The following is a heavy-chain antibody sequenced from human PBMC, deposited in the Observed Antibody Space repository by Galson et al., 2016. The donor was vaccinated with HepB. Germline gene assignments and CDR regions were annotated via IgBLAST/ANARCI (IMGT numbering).Heavy chain of an antibody. CDR2: IYYSGST. V-gene: IGHV4-39*01. J-gene: IGHJ4*02. CDR3: ARLSLVGATTFDY. CDR1: GGSISSSSFY. Sequence: TLSLTCTVSGGSISSSSFYWGWIRQPPGKGLEWIGNIYYSGSTYYNPSLKSRVTISVDTSKNQFSLKLSSVTAADTAVYYCARLSLVGATTFDYWGQGTLVTVSS. D-gene: IGHD1-26*01.